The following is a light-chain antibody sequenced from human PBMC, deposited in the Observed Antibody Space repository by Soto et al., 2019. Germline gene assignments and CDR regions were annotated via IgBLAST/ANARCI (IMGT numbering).Light chain of an antibody. CDR3: QQYGSSPIT. Sequence: DIQMTQSPSSLSASVGDRVTITCQASQDISVYLNWYQQKPGKAPKLLISDASNLETGVPSRFSGSGSGTGFSLTISSLEPEDSAVYYCQQYGSSPITFGQGTRLEIK. CDR2: DAS. J-gene: IGKJ5*01. V-gene: IGKV1-33*01. CDR1: QDISVY.